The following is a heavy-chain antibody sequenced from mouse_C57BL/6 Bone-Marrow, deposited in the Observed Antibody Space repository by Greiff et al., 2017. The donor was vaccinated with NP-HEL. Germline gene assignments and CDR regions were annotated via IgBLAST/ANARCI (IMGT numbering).Heavy chain of an antibody. Sequence: QVQLQQPGAELVKPGASVKLSCKASGYTFTSYWMHWVKQRPGQGLEWIGMIHPNSGSTNYNEKFKSKATLTVDTSSSTAYMQLSSLTSEDSAVYYCARKAYYSNYEDAYWGQGTLVTVSA. V-gene: IGHV1-64*01. CDR2: IHPNSGST. CDR3: ARKAYYSNYEDAY. CDR1: GYTFTSYW. D-gene: IGHD2-5*01. J-gene: IGHJ3*01.